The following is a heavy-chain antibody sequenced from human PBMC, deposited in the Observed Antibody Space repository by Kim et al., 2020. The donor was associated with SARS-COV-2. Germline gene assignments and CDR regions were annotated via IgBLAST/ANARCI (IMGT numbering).Heavy chain of an antibody. CDR3: ARDGYIAAPLDH. CDR1: GFTVSSHY. V-gene: IGHV3-66*01. J-gene: IGHJ4*02. Sequence: GGSLRLSCVASGFTVSSHYMYWVRQAPGKGLEWVSTIFPGGAAFYADSVTGRFSISRDTSKNTLYLQLNSLRADDSAMYYCARDGYIAAPLDHWGQGTRVTVSS. CDR2: IFPGGAA. D-gene: IGHD5-12*01.